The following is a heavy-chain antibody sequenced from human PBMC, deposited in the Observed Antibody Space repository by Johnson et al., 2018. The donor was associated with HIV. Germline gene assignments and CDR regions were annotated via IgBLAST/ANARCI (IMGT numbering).Heavy chain of an antibody. CDR1: GFTFTDYY. CDR3: ARDSYYYDYDAFDI. V-gene: IGHV3-11*04. D-gene: IGHD3-22*01. Sequence: QVQLVESGGCLVKPVGSLRLSFAASGFTFTDYYMCWIRQAPGKRLEWVSYISSSCSTIYYADSVKGRFTISRDNSKNSMYLQMNSLRAEDTAIYYCARDSYYYDYDAFDIWGRGTMVTVSS. J-gene: IGHJ3*02. CDR2: ISSSCSTI.